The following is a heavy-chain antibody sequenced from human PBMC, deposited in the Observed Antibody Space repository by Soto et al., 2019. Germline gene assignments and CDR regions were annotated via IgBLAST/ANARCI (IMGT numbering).Heavy chain of an antibody. CDR3: ARDGYSSGWWNY. CDR2: INHSGST. Sequence: SETLSLTCAVYGGSFSGYYWSWLRPPPGKGLEWIGEINHSGSTNYNPSLKSRVTISVDTSKNQFSLKLSSVTAADTAVYYCARDGYSSGWWNYWGQGTLVTVSS. D-gene: IGHD6-19*01. J-gene: IGHJ4*02. V-gene: IGHV4-34*01. CDR1: GGSFSGYY.